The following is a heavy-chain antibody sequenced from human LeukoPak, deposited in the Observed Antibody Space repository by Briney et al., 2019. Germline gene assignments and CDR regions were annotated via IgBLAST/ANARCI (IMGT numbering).Heavy chain of an antibody. D-gene: IGHD2-2*01. CDR1: GFTFSSYG. Sequence: PGGSLRLSCAASGFTFSSYGMHWVRQAPGKGLVWVSCINIDGSSTSYADSVKGRFTISRDNAKNTLYLQMNSLRAEDTAVYYCAAASRYCSSTSCRDYWGQGTLVTVSS. J-gene: IGHJ4*02. V-gene: IGHV3-74*01. CDR3: AAASRYCSSTSCRDY. CDR2: INIDGSST.